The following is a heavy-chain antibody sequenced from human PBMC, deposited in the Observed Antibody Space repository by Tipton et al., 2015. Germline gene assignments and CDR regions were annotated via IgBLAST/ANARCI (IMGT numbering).Heavy chain of an antibody. V-gene: IGHV3-23*01. CDR1: GFRFSIYA. Sequence: SLRLSCAASGFRFSIYAMSWVRQAPGKGLEWVSGISVSGGTTFYADSVKGRFTVSRDNAKNSLYLQMNSLRAEDTAVYYCARTDSSSRGMDVWGQGTTVTVSS. D-gene: IGHD6-6*01. J-gene: IGHJ6*02. CDR3: ARTDSSSRGMDV. CDR2: ISVSGGTT.